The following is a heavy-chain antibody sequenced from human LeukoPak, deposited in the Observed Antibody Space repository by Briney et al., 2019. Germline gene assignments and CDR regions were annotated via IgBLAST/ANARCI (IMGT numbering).Heavy chain of an antibody. J-gene: IGHJ4*02. V-gene: IGHV4-34*01. Sequence: SETLSLTCTVSGGSISSYYWSWIRQPPGKGLEWIGGINHSGSTNYNPSLKSRVTISVDTSKNQFSLKLSSVTAADTAVYYCARGYTSSWTRFLPRLFDYWGQGTLVTVSS. CDR3: ARGYTSSWTRFLPRLFDY. CDR2: INHSGST. D-gene: IGHD6-13*01. CDR1: GGSISSYY.